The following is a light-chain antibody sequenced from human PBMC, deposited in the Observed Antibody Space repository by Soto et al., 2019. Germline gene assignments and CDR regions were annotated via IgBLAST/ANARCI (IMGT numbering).Light chain of an antibody. CDR3: QQYGSSPVT. CDR1: QSLSSTY. CDR2: DAS. V-gene: IGKV3-20*01. J-gene: IGKJ3*01. Sequence: EIVLTQSPGTLSLSPGDRATLSCRASQSLSSTYLAWYQQKAGQAPRLLIYDASTRATGIPDRFSGSGSGTDFTLTISRLEPEDFAVYYCQQYGSSPVTFGPGTKVDIK.